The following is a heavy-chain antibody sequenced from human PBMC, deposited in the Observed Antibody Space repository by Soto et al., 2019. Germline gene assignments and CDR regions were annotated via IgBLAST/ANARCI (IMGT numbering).Heavy chain of an antibody. V-gene: IGHV4-59*01. CDR3: ARDSGGPFNWFDP. D-gene: IGHD2-15*01. J-gene: IGHJ5*02. CDR1: GGSISSYY. Sequence: QVQLQESGPGLVKPSETLSLTCTVSGGSISSYYWTWIRQPPGKGLEWIGYVYSSGSTNYNPSFKGRVTIAVETSNNEFSLKLISVTAADTAVYYCARDSGGPFNWFDPWGQGTLVTVSS. CDR2: VYSSGST.